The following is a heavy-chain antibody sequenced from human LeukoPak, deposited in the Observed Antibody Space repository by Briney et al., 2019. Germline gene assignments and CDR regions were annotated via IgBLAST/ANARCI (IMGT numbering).Heavy chain of an antibody. Sequence: SLTLSLTCAIYGDSVYSNSAVCNWIRQSPSRGLEWLGRTCYRSKWYNDYAVSVKSRITINPDTSKNQFSLQLNTVTPEDTAVYYCARDGDAAADAYYMDVWGKGTTVTVSS. CDR3: ARDGDAAADAYYMDV. J-gene: IGHJ6*03. D-gene: IGHD6-13*01. V-gene: IGHV6-1*01. CDR1: GDSVYSNSAV. CDR2: TCYRSKWYN.